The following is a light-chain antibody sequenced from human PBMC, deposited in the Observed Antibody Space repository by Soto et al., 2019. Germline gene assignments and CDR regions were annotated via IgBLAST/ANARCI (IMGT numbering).Light chain of an antibody. CDR1: QTISSW. V-gene: IGKV1-5*01. CDR3: LQYNSYPHT. J-gene: IGKJ4*01. CDR2: AAS. Sequence: DIKMTQSPSTPPASVGDRVTITCRARQTISSWLAWYQQKPGKAPRLLIYAASSWQSGVPSRFSGSGSGTEFTLTISSLQPEDFATYYCLQYNSYPHTFGGGTKV.